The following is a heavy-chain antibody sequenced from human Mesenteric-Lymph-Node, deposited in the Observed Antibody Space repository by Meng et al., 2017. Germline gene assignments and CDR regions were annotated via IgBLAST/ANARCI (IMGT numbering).Heavy chain of an antibody. J-gene: IGHJ4*02. CDR2: IIPIFGTA. CDR3: ARDRTGLDY. D-gene: IGHD1-1*01. V-gene: IGHV1-69*06. Sequence: GELGESGAEVKKAGYSVKVSCKASGGTFSSYAISWVRQAPGQGLEWMGGIIPIFGTANYAQKFQGRVTITADKSTSTAYMELSSLRSEDTAVYYCARDRTGLDYWGQGTLVTVSS. CDR1: GGTFSSYA.